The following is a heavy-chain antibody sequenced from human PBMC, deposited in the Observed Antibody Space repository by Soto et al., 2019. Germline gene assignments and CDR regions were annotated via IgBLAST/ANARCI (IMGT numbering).Heavy chain of an antibody. CDR3: AILVFLECLFPGNTEDY. D-gene: IGHD3-3*01. V-gene: IGHV4-39*01. CDR1: GGSISSSSYY. Sequence: SETLSLTCTVSGGSISSSSYYWGWIRQPPGKGLEWIGSIYYSGSTYYNPSLKSRVTISVDTSKNQFSLKLSSVTAADTAVYYCAILVFLECLFPGNTEDYWGQGTLVTVSS. J-gene: IGHJ4*02. CDR2: IYYSGST.